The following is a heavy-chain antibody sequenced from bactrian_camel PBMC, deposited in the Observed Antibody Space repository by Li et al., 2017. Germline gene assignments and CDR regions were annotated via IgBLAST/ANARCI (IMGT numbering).Heavy chain of an antibody. J-gene: IGHJ4*01. D-gene: IGHD1*01. CDR2: ISNGGGGT. V-gene: IGHV3S40*01. CDR3: AALGEAWSLAY. CDR1: GFTFSSYD. Sequence: VQLVESGGGLVQPGGSLRLSCAASGFTFSSYDMSWVRQAPGKGLEWVSTISNGGGGTTYDIDSVKGRFIISKDDARNAVHLRMNSLKVEDTAIYYCAALGEAWSLAYWGLGTQVTVS.